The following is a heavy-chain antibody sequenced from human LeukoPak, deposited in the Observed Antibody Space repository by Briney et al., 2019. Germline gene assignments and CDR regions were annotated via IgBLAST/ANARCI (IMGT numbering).Heavy chain of an antibody. D-gene: IGHD6-19*01. Sequence: PGRSLRLSCAASGFALSTHAMSWVRQAPGKGLDCVSTISGSGSNTYYTASVKGRFTISTDSSKTTLYLQMNSLTAEDTAVYYCAKDTYSSGWYYFDYWGQGTLVNVSS. CDR1: GFALSTHA. CDR3: AKDTYSSGWYYFDY. CDR2: ISGSGSNT. J-gene: IGHJ4*02. V-gene: IGHV3-23*01.